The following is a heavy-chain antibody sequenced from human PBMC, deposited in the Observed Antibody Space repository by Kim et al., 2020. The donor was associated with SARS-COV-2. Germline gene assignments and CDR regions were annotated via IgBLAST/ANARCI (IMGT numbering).Heavy chain of an antibody. CDR3: ARGTPVWAAAAPIDY. V-gene: IGHV4-34*01. J-gene: IGHJ4*02. D-gene: IGHD6-13*01. CDR2: INHSGST. Sequence: SETLSLTCAVYGGSFSGYYWSWIRQPPGKGLEWIGEINHSGSTNYNPSLKSRVTISVDTSKNQFSLKLSSVTAADTAVYYCARGTPVWAAAAPIDYWGQGTLVTVSS. CDR1: GGSFSGYY.